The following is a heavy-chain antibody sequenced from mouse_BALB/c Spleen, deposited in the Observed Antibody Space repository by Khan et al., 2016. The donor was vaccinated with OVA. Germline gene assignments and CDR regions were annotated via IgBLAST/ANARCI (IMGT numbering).Heavy chain of an antibody. V-gene: IGHV3-2*02. J-gene: IGHJ3*01. D-gene: IGHD2-4*01. CDR3: ARKDYYDYDPFPY. CDR2: INYSGKT. CDR1: GYSITSEYA. Sequence: EVKLEESGPGLVKPSQSLSLTCTVTGYSITSEYAWNWIRQFPGNKLEWMGYINYSGKTRFNPSLKSRTSITRDTSKNQFFLQLNSVTTEDTAIYYCARKDYYDYDPFPYWGQGTLFTFSA.